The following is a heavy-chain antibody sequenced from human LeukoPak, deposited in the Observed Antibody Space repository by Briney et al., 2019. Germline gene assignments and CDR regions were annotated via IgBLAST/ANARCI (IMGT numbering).Heavy chain of an antibody. CDR1: RFTFSNYW. J-gene: IGHJ4*02. V-gene: IGHV3-7*01. CDR2: IKQDGSEK. D-gene: IGHD3-3*01. Sequence: PGGSLRLSCVVSRFTFSNYWMSWVRQAPGKGLEWVANIKQDGSEKYYVDSVKGRFTISRDNAKNSLYLQMNSLRAEDTAVYYCARGGPIGPQWSFWSGYSYYFDYWGQGTLVTVSS. CDR3: ARGGPIGPQWSFWSGYSYYFDY.